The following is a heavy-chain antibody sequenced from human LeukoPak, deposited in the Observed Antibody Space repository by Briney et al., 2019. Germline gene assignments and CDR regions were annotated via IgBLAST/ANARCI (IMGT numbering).Heavy chain of an antibody. CDR1: GYTFTGYY. Sequence: GASVKVSCKASGYTFTGYYIHWVRQAPGQRLEWMGWINPNSGGTNYAQKFQGRVTMTRDPSISTAYMDLSRLRADDTAVYYCARGSFSADAPLVLDYFHHWGQGTLVTASS. J-gene: IGHJ1*01. D-gene: IGHD5-18*01. CDR2: INPNSGGT. V-gene: IGHV1-2*02. CDR3: ARGSFSADAPLVLDYFHH.